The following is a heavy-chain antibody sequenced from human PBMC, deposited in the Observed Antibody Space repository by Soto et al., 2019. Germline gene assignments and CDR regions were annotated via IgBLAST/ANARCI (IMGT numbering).Heavy chain of an antibody. CDR3: ARGTRYGSGIGGDAFDI. Sequence: QVQLVESGGGVVQPGKSLRLSCAASGFTFSTYAINWVRQAPGKGLEWVGAIAYDGSKEYFVDSLKGRFTISRDNSNNALSLQMNSLRPEDTAVYDCARGTRYGSGIGGDAFDIWGRGTLVTVSS. V-gene: IGHV3-30-3*01. CDR1: GFTFSTYA. J-gene: IGHJ2*01. CDR2: IAYDGSKE. D-gene: IGHD3-10*01.